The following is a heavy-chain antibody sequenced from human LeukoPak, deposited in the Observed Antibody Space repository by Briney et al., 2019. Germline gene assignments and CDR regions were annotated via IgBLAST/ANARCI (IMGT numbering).Heavy chain of an antibody. CDR2: IKQDESEK. CDR1: GFSFSSYW. D-gene: IGHD2-2*01. Sequence: GGSLRLPCAASGFSFSSYWMSWVRQAPGKGLEWVASIKQDESEKYYVDSVKGRFTISRVNAKNSLYLQMNSLRAEDTAVYYCARDIPATEVDYWGQGVLVTVSS. CDR3: ARDIPATEVDY. V-gene: IGHV3-7*01. J-gene: IGHJ4*02.